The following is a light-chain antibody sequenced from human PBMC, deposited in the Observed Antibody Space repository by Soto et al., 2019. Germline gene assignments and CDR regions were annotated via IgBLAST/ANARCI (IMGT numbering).Light chain of an antibody. J-gene: IGKJ1*01. CDR1: EDIDTS. CDR3: QHYDTFSWK. V-gene: IGKV1-5*01. CDR2: GAS. Sequence: DIQMTQSPSTLSVSLGDRITITCRASEDIDTSLAWFQQRPGKAPKVLIAGASGLMNGVPSTFSGSGPGTEFALTISSVQPDDFATYFCQHYDTFSWKFGQGTKV.